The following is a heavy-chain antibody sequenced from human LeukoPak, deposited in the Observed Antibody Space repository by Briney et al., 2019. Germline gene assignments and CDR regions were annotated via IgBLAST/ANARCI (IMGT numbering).Heavy chain of an antibody. CDR1: GFTFSNYA. Sequence: GGSLRLSCAASGFTFSNYAMNWVRQAAGKGLEWVSGISGSGGSTNYADSVKGRFTISRDNSKNTLYLQMNSLRAEDTAVYYCAKRTQLTGIDYYSYMDVWGKGTTVTVSS. J-gene: IGHJ6*03. CDR2: ISGSGGST. D-gene: IGHD7-27*01. CDR3: AKRTQLTGIDYYSYMDV. V-gene: IGHV3-23*01.